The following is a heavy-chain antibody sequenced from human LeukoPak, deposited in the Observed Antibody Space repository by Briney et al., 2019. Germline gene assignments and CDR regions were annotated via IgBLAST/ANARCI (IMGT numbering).Heavy chain of an antibody. V-gene: IGHV4-59*01. Sequence: PSETLSLTCTVSGGSISTYYWSWIRQPPGKGLEWIGYIYYSGNSNYNPSLKSRVTISVDTSKNQFSLKVTSVTAADTAVYYCARAGNSFDTGYFFDYWGQGTLVTVSS. CDR3: ARAGNSFDTGYFFDY. CDR1: GGSISTYY. CDR2: IYYSGNS. J-gene: IGHJ4*02. D-gene: IGHD3-9*01.